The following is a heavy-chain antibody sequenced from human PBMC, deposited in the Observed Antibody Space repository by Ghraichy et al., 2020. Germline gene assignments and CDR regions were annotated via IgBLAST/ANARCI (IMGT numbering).Heavy chain of an antibody. J-gene: IGHJ4*02. D-gene: IGHD3-10*01. CDR3: AREGVGGNFDY. Sequence: SETLSLTCTVSGDSISNYYWSWIRQPPGKGLAWIGYIYYSGSTNYNPSLKSRVTMSVDTSKKQFSLKVNSVTAADTAVYYCAREGVGGNFDYWGRGTLVTVSS. CDR1: GDSISNYY. V-gene: IGHV4-59*01. CDR2: IYYSGST.